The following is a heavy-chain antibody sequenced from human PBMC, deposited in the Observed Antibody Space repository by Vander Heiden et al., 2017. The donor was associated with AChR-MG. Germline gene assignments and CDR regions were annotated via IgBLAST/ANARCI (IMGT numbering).Heavy chain of an antibody. D-gene: IGHD3-3*01. Sequence: QVQLQQWGAGLLKPSETLSLTCAVYGRSFSGYYWSWIRQPPGKGLEWSGEINHSGSTNYNPSLKSRVTISVDTSKNQFSLKLSSVTAADTAVYYCARGPYDFWSGSPHWAYWGQGTLVTVSS. J-gene: IGHJ4*02. CDR1: GRSFSGYY. CDR2: INHSGST. CDR3: ARGPYDFWSGSPHWAY. V-gene: IGHV4-34*01.